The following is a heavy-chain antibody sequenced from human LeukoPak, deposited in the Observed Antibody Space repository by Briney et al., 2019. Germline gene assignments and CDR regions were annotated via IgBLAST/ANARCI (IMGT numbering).Heavy chain of an antibody. CDR2: IYYSGST. V-gene: IGHV4-30-4*08. Sequence: SETLSLTCTVSGGSICSGDYYWSWIRQPPGKGLEWIGYIYYSGSTYYNPSLKSRVTISVDTSKNQFSLKLSSVTAADTAVYYCARVRNTAMVPDAFDIWGQGTMVTVSS. CDR3: ARVRNTAMVPDAFDI. CDR1: GGSICSGDYY. D-gene: IGHD5-18*01. J-gene: IGHJ3*02.